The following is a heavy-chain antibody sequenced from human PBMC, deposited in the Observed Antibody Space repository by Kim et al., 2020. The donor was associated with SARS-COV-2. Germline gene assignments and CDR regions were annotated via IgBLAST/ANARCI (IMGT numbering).Heavy chain of an antibody. D-gene: IGHD3-16*01. Sequence: YYEDSVKGRFTISRDNSKNTLYLQMNSLRAEDTAVYYCAKDEDITGNLDYWGQGTLVTVSS. V-gene: IGHV3-23*01. J-gene: IGHJ4*02. CDR3: AKDEDITGNLDY.